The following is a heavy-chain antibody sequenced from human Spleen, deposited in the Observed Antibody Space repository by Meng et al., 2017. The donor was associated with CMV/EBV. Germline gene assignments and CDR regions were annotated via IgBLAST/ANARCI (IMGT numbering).Heavy chain of an antibody. D-gene: IGHD3-16*01. V-gene: IGHV1-69*05. CDR3: ARDNYGWFDP. CDR2: IIPIFGTA. CDR1: GGSFNSYA. Sequence: KVSCKACGGSFNSYAITWVRQAPGQGLEWMGGIIPIFGTAKYAQKFQGRLTITTDESTSTAYMDLSSLRSEDTALYYCARDNYGWFDPWGQGTLVTVSS. J-gene: IGHJ5*02.